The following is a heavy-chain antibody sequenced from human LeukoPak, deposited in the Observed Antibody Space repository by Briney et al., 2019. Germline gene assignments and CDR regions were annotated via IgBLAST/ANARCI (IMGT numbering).Heavy chain of an antibody. CDR3: ARAYSIGWYRGAFDI. J-gene: IGHJ3*02. D-gene: IGHD6-19*01. V-gene: IGHV4-39*01. Sequence: SETLSLTCTVSGGSISSSSYYWGWIRQPPGKGLEWIGSIYYSGSTYYNPSLKSRVTISVDTSKNQFSLKLSSVTAADTALYFCARAYSIGWYRGAFDIWGQGTRVTVSS. CDR1: GGSISSSSYY. CDR2: IYYSGST.